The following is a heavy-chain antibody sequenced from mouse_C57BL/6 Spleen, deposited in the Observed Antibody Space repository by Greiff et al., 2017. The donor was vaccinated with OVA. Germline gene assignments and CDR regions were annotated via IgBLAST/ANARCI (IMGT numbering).Heavy chain of an antibody. Sequence: QVQLKQPGAELVMPGASVKLSCKASGYTFTSYWMHWVKQRPGQGLEWIGEIDPSDSYTNYNQKFKGKSTLTVDKSSSTAYMQLSSLTSEDSAVYYCARYILPWYFDVWGTGTTVTVSS. CDR2: IDPSDSYT. CDR3: ARYILPWYFDV. J-gene: IGHJ1*03. CDR1: GYTFTSYW. V-gene: IGHV1-69*01. D-gene: IGHD1-1*01.